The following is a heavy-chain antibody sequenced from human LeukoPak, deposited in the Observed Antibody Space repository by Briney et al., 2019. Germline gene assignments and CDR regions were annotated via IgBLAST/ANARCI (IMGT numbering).Heavy chain of an antibody. CDR2: INASNGNT. CDR1: GYTFTSYA. Sequence: ASVKVSCKASGYTFTSYAMHWVRQAPGQRLEWMGWINASNGNTKYSQKFQGRVTITRDTSASTAYMELSSLRSEDTAVYYCAREALDFWSGYHDYWGQGTLVTVSS. CDR3: AREALDFWSGYHDY. V-gene: IGHV1-3*01. J-gene: IGHJ4*02. D-gene: IGHD3-3*01.